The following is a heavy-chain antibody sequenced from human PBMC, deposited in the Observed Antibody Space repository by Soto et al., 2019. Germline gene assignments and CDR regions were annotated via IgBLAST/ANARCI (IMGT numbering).Heavy chain of an antibody. CDR2: ISYDGSNK. J-gene: IGHJ4*02. CDR3: AREGRYYYDSSGYFFDY. D-gene: IGHD3-22*01. V-gene: IGHV3-30-3*01. Sequence: QVQLVESGGGVVQPGRSLRLSCAASGFTFSSYAMHWVRQAPGKGLEWVAVISYDGSNKYYADSVKGRFTISRDNSKNTLYLQMNSLRAEDTAVYYCAREGRYYYDSSGYFFDYWGQGTLVTVSS. CDR1: GFTFSSYA.